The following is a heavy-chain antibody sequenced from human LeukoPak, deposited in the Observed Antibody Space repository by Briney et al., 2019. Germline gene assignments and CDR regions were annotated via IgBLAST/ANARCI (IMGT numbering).Heavy chain of an antibody. V-gene: IGHV3-21*05. J-gene: IGHJ3*02. Sequence: PGGSLRLSCAASGFTFSSYSMNWVRQAPGKGLEWVSYISSSSSYTNYADSVKGRFTISRDNAKNSLYLQMNGLRAEDTAVYYCARWGGDFYCSSTSCYDALDIWGQGTMVTVSS. D-gene: IGHD2-2*01. CDR3: ARWGGDFYCSSTSCYDALDI. CDR1: GFTFSSYS. CDR2: ISSSSSYT.